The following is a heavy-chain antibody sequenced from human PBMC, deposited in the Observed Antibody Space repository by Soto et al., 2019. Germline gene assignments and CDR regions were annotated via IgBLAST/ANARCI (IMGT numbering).Heavy chain of an antibody. CDR2: INHSGST. CDR1: GGSFSGYY. CDR3: ARGRGNGIAAAGTADYYGMDV. J-gene: IGHJ6*02. V-gene: IGHV4-34*01. Sequence: PSETLSLTCAVYGGSFSGYYWSWIRQPPGKGLEWIGEINHSGSTNYNPSLKSRVTISVDTSKNQFSLKLSSVTAADTAVYYCARGRGNGIAAAGTADYYGMDVWGQGTTVTVSS. D-gene: IGHD6-13*01.